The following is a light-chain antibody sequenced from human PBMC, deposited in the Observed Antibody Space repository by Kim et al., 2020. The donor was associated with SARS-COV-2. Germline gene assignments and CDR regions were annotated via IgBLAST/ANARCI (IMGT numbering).Light chain of an antibody. V-gene: IGLV2-11*01. CDR2: DVN. CDR1: SSDVGGYNY. CDR3: CSYAGSYTSYV. Sequence: QSALTQPRSVSGSPGQSVTISCTGTSSDVGGYNYVSWYQHHPGKAPKLMIYDVNKRPSGVPDRFSGSKSGNTVSLTISGLQAEDEADYYCCSYAGSYTSYVFGTGTKVNVL. J-gene: IGLJ1*01.